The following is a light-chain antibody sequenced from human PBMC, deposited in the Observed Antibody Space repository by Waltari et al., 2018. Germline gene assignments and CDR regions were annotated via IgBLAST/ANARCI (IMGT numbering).Light chain of an antibody. Sequence: EIVLTQSPDILSFSPGERATISCRVSQSVGTYLAWYQQRPGQSPRLLIYDASYKATGIPARFSGSGSETDFTLTISSLQPEDFAVYYCQQRRNWPLTFGGGTRVQI. CDR1: QSVGTY. V-gene: IGKV3-11*01. CDR3: QQRRNWPLT. J-gene: IGKJ4*01. CDR2: DAS.